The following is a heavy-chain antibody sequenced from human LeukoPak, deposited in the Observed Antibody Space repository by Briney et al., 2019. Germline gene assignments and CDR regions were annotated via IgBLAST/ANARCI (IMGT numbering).Heavy chain of an antibody. CDR2: IYYSGST. D-gene: IGHD5-18*01. CDR1: GGSISSGGYY. V-gene: IGHV4-61*08. Sequence: PSQTLSLTCTVSGGSISSGGYYWSWIRQPPGKGLEWIGYIYYSGSTNYNPSLKSRVTISVDTSKNQFSLKLSSVTAADTAVYYCARDRGYSYGYAFDIWGQGTMVTVSS. CDR3: ARDRGYSYGYAFDI. J-gene: IGHJ3*02.